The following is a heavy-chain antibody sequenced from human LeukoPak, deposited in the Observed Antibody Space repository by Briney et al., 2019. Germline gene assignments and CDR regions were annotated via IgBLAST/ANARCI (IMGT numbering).Heavy chain of an antibody. V-gene: IGHV4-59*01. CDR1: GGSISSYY. J-gene: IGHJ4*02. D-gene: IGHD6-19*01. Sequence: SETLSLTCTVSGGSISSYYWSWIRQPPGKGLEWIGYIYYSGSTNYNPSLKSRVTISVDTSKNQFSLKLSSVTAADTAVYYCVKGTVAGYDYWGQGTLVTVSS. CDR2: IYYSGST. CDR3: VKGTVAGYDY.